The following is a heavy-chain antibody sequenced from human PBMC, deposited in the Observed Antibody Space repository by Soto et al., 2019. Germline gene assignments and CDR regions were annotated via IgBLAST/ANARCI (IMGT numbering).Heavy chain of an antibody. CDR2: IIPMFGTP. V-gene: IGHV1-69*01. D-gene: IGHD4-17*01. J-gene: IGHJ4*02. CDR3: ARRLYGDYDY. CDR1: GGTFSSDA. Sequence: QVQLVQSGAEVKKPGSSVKVSCKASGGTFSSDAITWVRQAPGQGLEWMGGIIPMFGTPNYAQNFQGRLTITADVSTSTAYMELSSLRSEDTAVYYCARRLYGDYDYWGQGTLVTVSS.